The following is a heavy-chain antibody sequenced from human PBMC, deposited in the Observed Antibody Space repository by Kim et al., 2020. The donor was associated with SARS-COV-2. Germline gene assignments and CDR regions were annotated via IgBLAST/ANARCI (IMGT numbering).Heavy chain of an antibody. J-gene: IGHJ4*02. Sequence: ASVKVSCKASGCTHSSYCMHWVRQAPGQRPEWMGWINGVNGNTKYSQKFEGRVTITRDTSASTVYMELSSLISEDTAVYYCARDGRSVDYYFDYWGQGTLVTVSS. CDR2: INGVNGNT. CDR3: ARDGRSVDYYFDY. CDR1: GCTHSSYC. V-gene: IGHV1-3*01.